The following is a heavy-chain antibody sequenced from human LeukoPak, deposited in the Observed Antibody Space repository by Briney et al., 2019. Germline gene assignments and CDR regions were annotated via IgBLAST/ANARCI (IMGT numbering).Heavy chain of an antibody. CDR3: ARDLAGPPQEAFDI. CDR1: GLTFSSYW. J-gene: IGHJ3*02. V-gene: IGHV3-7*01. Sequence: GGSLRLSCAASGLTFSSYWMSWVRQAPGKGLEWVANIKQDGSEKHYVDSVTGRFTISRDNTKSSLYLQMNSLRADDTAVYYCARDLAGPPQEAFDIWGQGTMVTVSS. CDR2: IKQDGSEK.